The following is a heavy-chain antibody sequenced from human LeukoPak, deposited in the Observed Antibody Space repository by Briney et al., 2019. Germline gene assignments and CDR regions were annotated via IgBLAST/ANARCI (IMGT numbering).Heavy chain of an antibody. Sequence: PSETLSPTCAVYGGSFSGYYWSWIRQPPGKGLEWIGEINHSGSTNYNPSLKSRVTISVDTSKNQFSLKLSSVTAADTAVYYCARRRKYYYDSSGYRFLGYWGQGTLVTVSS. J-gene: IGHJ4*02. V-gene: IGHV4-34*01. D-gene: IGHD3-22*01. CDR3: ARRRKYYYDSSGYRFLGY. CDR2: INHSGST. CDR1: GGSFSGYY.